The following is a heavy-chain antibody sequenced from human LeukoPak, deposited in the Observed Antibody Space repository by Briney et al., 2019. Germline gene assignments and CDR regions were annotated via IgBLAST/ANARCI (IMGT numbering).Heavy chain of an antibody. J-gene: IGHJ4*02. CDR1: GFTFSSYS. Sequence: PGGFLRLSCAASGFTFSSYSMNWVRQAPGKGLEWVSYISSSSSTIYYADSVKGRFTISRDNAKNSLYLQMNSLRDEDTAVYYCARDLYAYCGGDCYFGPFDYWGQGTLVTVSS. CDR2: ISSSSSTI. CDR3: ARDLYAYCGGDCYFGPFDY. D-gene: IGHD2-21*01. V-gene: IGHV3-48*02.